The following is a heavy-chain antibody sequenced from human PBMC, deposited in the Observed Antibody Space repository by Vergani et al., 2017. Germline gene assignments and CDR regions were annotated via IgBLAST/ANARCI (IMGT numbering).Heavy chain of an antibody. CDR2: IHHSGDT. D-gene: IGHD3-10*01. CDR3: ARHRGSVGFFPSSYFYGMDV. CDR1: DSSIMTNPY. J-gene: IGHJ6*02. Sequence: QVQLQESVPGLVKPSETLTLTCDVSDSSIMTNPYWGWFRQSPGKGLEWIGCIHHSGDTHYNSSLKSRVSISIVSSSKFSLSLTSVTAADTAIYYCARHRGSVGFFPSSYFYGMDVWGHGTTVTVSS. V-gene: IGHV4-38-2*01.